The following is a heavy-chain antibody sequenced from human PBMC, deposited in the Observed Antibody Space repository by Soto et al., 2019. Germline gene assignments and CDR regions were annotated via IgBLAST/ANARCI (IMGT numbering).Heavy chain of an antibody. D-gene: IGHD3-3*01. V-gene: IGHV4-34*01. J-gene: IGHJ4*02. CDR2: INHSGST. CDR3: ARGGNFGVIILDY. CDR1: GGSFSGYY. Sequence: SETLSLTCAVYGGSFSGYYWSWIRQPPGKGLEWIGEINHSGSTNYNPSIKSRVTISVDTSKNQFSLKLSSVTAADTAVYYCARGGNFGVIILDYWGQGTRVTVSS.